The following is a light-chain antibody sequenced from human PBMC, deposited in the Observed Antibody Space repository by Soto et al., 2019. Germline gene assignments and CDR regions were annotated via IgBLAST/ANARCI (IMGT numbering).Light chain of an antibody. V-gene: IGKV3-20*01. CDR2: GAS. Sequence: EIVMTQSPATLSVSPGERATLSCRASQSVSSNLAWYQQKPGQAPRLLIYGASSRATGIPDRFSGSGSGTDFTLTISRLDPEDFAVYYCQLYGASLVTFGQGTKVEI. CDR3: QLYGASLVT. CDR1: QSVSSN. J-gene: IGKJ2*01.